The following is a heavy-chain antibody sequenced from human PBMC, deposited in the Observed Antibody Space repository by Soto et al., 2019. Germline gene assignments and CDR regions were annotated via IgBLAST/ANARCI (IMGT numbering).Heavy chain of an antibody. CDR1: GGTFSSYA. CDR2: IIPIFGTA. CDR3: GTGWNDYYYYGMDV. V-gene: IGHV1-69*13. J-gene: IGHJ6*02. Sequence: SVKVSCKASGGTFSSYAISWVRQAPGQGLEWMGGIIPIFGTANYAQKFQGRVTITADESTSTAYMELSSLRSEDTAVYYCGTGWNDYYYYGMDVWGQGTTVTVS. D-gene: IGHD1-1*01.